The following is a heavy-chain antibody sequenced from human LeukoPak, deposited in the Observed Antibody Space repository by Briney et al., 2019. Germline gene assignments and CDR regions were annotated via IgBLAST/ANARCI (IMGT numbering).Heavy chain of an antibody. V-gene: IGHV3-48*04. CDR2: ISSSSSTI. J-gene: IGHJ4*02. CDR1: GFTFSSYS. CDR3: ARGPLVTPLFDY. Sequence: GGSLRLSCAASGFTFSSYSMNWVRQAPGKGLEWVSYISSSSSTINYADSVRGRFTISRDNAKNSLYLQINSLRAEDTAVYYCARGPLVTPLFDYWGQGTLVTVSS. D-gene: IGHD6-13*01.